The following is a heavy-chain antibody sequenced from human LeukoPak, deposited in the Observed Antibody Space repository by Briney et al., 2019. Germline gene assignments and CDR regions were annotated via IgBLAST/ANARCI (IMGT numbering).Heavy chain of an antibody. CDR3: AKDIRSGWYTFDY. CDR1: GFTFDDYA. D-gene: IGHD6-19*01. CDR2: ISWNSGSI. J-gene: IGHJ4*02. V-gene: IGHV3-9*01. Sequence: GGSLRLSCAASGFTFDDYAMHWVRQAPGKGLEWVSGISWNSGSIGYADSVKGRFTISRDNAKNSLYLQMNSLRAEDTASYYCAKDIRSGWYTFDYWGQGTLVTVSS.